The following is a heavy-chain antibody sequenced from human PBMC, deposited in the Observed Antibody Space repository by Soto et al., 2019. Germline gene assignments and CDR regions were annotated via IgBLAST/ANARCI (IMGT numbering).Heavy chain of an antibody. D-gene: IGHD6-19*01. V-gene: IGHV4-59*01. Sequence: QVQLQESGPGLVKPSETLSLTCTVSGGSISSYYWSWIRQPPGKGLEWIGYIYYSGRTNYNPSLKSLVTISVDTSKYPFSLKLSSVTAADTAVYYWARGGSGWYLANDYWGQGTLVTVSS. CDR2: IYYSGRT. CDR1: GGSISSYY. CDR3: ARGGSGWYLANDY. J-gene: IGHJ4*02.